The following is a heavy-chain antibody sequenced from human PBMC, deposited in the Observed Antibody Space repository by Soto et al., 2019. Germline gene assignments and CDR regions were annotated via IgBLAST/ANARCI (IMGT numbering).Heavy chain of an antibody. CDR1: GGSISSSNW. D-gene: IGHD2-2*01. Sequence: QVQLQESGPGLVKPSGTLSLTCAVSGGSISSSNWWSWVRQPPGKGLEWMGEIYHSGSTNYNPSPRSRVTISVYKTKNQFSLKLSHVTAADTAVYYCASGLSTLSPLDYWGQGTLVTVSS. CDR2: IYHSGST. CDR3: ASGLSTLSPLDY. V-gene: IGHV4-4*02. J-gene: IGHJ4*02.